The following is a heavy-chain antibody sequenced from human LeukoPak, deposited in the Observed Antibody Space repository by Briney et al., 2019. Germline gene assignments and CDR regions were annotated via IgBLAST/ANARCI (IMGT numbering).Heavy chain of an antibody. CDR2: INHSGST. D-gene: IGHD3-10*01. V-gene: IGHV4-34*01. CDR3: ARVQGRMVRGVMYYFDY. Sequence: SSETLSLTCAVYGGSLSGYYWSWIRQPPGKGLEWIGEINHSGSTNYNPSLKSRVTISVDTSKNQFSLKLSSVTAADTAVYYCARVQGRMVRGVMYYFDYWGQGTLVTVSS. J-gene: IGHJ4*02. CDR1: GGSLSGYY.